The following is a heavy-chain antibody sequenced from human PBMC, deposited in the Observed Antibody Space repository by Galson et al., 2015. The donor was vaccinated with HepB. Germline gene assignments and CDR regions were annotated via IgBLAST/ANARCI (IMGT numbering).Heavy chain of an antibody. J-gene: IGHJ4*02. CDR1: GFTFSSYS. D-gene: IGHD3-3*01. CDR2: ISSGSSYI. CDR3: VGLSYDSWSGGFDY. V-gene: IGHV3-21*01. Sequence: SLRLSCAASGFTFSSYSMNWVRQAPGKGLEWVSSISSGSSYIYYADSVKGRFTISRDNTKNSLYLQMNSLRAGDTAVYYCVGLSYDSWSGGFDYWGQGTLVTVSS.